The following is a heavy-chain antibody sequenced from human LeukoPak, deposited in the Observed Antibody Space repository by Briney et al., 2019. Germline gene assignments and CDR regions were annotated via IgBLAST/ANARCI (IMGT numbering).Heavy chain of an antibody. J-gene: IGHJ5*02. D-gene: IGHD6-13*01. Sequence: SETLSLTCAVYGGSFSGYYWSWIRQPPGKGLEWIGEINHSGSTNYNPSLKSRVTISVDTSKNQFSLKLSFVTAADTAVYYCARLGAAAGTRGGNNWFDPWGQGTLVTVSS. CDR2: INHSGST. CDR3: ARLGAAAGTRGGNNWFDP. V-gene: IGHV4-34*01. CDR1: GGSFSGYY.